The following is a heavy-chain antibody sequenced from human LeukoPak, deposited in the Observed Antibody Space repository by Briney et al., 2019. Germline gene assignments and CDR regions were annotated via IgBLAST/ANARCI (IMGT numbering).Heavy chain of an antibody. CDR1: GFTFSRYW. CDR3: TRDASRGFDY. J-gene: IGHJ4*02. Sequence: GGSLRLSCAASGFTFSRYWMTWVRQAPGKGLERVANIKDDGRQKYYVDSVKGRFTISRDNAKESVYLQMDSLRAEDTAVYYCTRDASRGFDYWGQGILVTVSS. V-gene: IGHV3-7*01. CDR2: IKDDGRQK. D-gene: IGHD2-2*01.